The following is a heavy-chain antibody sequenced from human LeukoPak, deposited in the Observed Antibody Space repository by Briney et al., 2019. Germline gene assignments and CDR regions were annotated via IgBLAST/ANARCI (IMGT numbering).Heavy chain of an antibody. J-gene: IGHJ4*02. D-gene: IGHD3-9*01. Sequence: SEALSLTCAVYGGSFSGYYWSWIRQPPGKGLEWIGEINHSGSTNYNPSLKSRVTISVDTSKNQFSLKLSSVTAADTAVYYCAGGRFTISDWGQGTLVTVSS. CDR1: GGSFSGYY. CDR3: AGGRFTISD. CDR2: INHSGST. V-gene: IGHV4-34*01.